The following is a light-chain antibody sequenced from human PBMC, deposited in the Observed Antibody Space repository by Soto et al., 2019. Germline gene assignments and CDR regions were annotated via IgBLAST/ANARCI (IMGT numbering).Light chain of an antibody. J-gene: IGKJ1*01. CDR3: QHYNSYSEA. Sequence: DIHMTQSPSTLSGSVGDRVTITCRASQTISSWLAWYQQKPGKAPKLLIYKASTLKSGVPSRFSGSGSGTEFTLTISSLQPDDFATSYCQHYNSYSEAFGQGTKVDIK. CDR1: QTISSW. V-gene: IGKV1-5*03. CDR2: KAS.